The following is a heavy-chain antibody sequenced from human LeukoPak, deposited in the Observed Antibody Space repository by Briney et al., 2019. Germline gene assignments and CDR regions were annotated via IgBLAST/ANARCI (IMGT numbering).Heavy chain of an antibody. D-gene: IGHD3-3*01. J-gene: IGHJ4*02. CDR2: IDGRGGST. CDR3: AKARDGFGVDTIDY. Sequence: GGSLRLSCAASGFTFSTYAMTWVRQAPGKGLEWVSSIDGRGGSTYYADSVKGRFTISRDNSKNTLYLQMDSLRADDTAVYYCAKARDGFGVDTIDYWGQGTLVTVSS. V-gene: IGHV3-23*01. CDR1: GFTFSTYA.